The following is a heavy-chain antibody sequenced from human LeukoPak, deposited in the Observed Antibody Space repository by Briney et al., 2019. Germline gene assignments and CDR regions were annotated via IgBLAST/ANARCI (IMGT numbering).Heavy chain of an antibody. Sequence: ASVKVSCKASGYTFTGYYMHWVRQAPGQGLEWMGWINPNSGGTNYAQKFQGRVTMTRDTSISTAYMELSRLRSEDTAVYYCARDSSSWYGFDYFDYWGQGTLVTVSS. J-gene: IGHJ4*02. D-gene: IGHD6-13*01. V-gene: IGHV1-2*02. CDR2: INPNSGGT. CDR3: ARDSSSWYGFDYFDY. CDR1: GYTFTGYY.